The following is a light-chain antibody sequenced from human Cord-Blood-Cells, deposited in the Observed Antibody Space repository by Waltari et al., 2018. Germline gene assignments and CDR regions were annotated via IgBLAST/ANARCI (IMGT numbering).Light chain of an antibody. CDR1: QSVLYSSNNKNY. CDR2: WAS. Sequence: DIVMTQSPDSLAVSLGERATINCKSSQSVLYSSNNKNYLAWYQQKQGQPPKLLIYWASTRESWVPDRFSGSGSVTDFTLTISSLQAEDVAVYYCQQYYSTPLTFGGGTKVEIK. J-gene: IGKJ4*01. V-gene: IGKV4-1*01. CDR3: QQYYSTPLT.